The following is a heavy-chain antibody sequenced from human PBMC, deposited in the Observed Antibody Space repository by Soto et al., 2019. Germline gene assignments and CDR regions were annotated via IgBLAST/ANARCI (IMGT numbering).Heavy chain of an antibody. D-gene: IGHD5-18*01. CDR3: VKQDGYSYAFDI. Sequence: GGSLRLSCAASGFTFSSYWMSWVRQAPGKGLEYVSAISSNGGSTYYADSVKGRFTISRDNSKNTLYLQMSSLRAEDTAVYYCVKQDGYSYAFDIWGQGTMVTVSS. J-gene: IGHJ3*02. CDR1: GFTFSSYW. V-gene: IGHV3-64D*06. CDR2: ISSNGGST.